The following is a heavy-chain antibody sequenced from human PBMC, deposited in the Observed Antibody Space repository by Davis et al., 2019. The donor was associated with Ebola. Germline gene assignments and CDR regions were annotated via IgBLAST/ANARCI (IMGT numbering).Heavy chain of an antibody. V-gene: IGHV4-34*01. CDR2: IYHSGST. CDR1: GGTFIDYY. Sequence: SETLSLTCAVYGGTFIDYYWSWIRQPPGKGLEWIGEIYHSGSTNYNPSLKSRVTISVDKSKNQFSLKLSSVTAADTAVYYCARVTYDFWSGYSDYWGQGTLVTVSS. J-gene: IGHJ4*02. CDR3: ARVTYDFWSGYSDY. D-gene: IGHD3-3*01.